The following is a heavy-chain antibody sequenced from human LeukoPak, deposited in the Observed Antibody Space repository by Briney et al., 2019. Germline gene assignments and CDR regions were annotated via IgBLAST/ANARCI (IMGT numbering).Heavy chain of an antibody. CDR2: IRNKAYGGTA. V-gene: IGHV3-49*03. D-gene: IGHD3-9*01. CDR1: GFTFGDYS. CDR3: SREVRYFDWFQADY. J-gene: IGHJ4*02. Sequence: HPGGSQRLSCSASGFTFGDYSMSWFRQAPGKGLEWVGFIRNKAYGGTAEYAASVKGRFTISRDDSESIAYLQMDGLKTEDTAVYYCSREVRYFDWFQADYWGQGTLVTVSS.